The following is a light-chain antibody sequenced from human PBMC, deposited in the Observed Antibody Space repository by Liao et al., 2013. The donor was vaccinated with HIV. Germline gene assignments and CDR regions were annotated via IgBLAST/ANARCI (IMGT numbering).Light chain of an antibody. J-gene: IGLJ2*01. CDR2: EDT. V-gene: IGLV3-1*01. CDR3: QAWDSSTVV. CDR1: TLGDKY. Sequence: YDLTQPPSVSVSPGQTASITCSGDTLGDKYISWYQQRPGQSPVLVIYEDTKRPSGIPERFSGSNSGNTATLTISETQPLDEADYYCQAWDSSTVVFGGGTELTVL.